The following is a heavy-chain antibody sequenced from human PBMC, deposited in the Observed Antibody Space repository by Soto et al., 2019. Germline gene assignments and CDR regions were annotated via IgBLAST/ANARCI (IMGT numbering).Heavy chain of an antibody. J-gene: IGHJ6*02. V-gene: IGHV3-74*01. Sequence: GGSLRLSCAASGFTFSNTWMHWVRQAPGKGLVWVSHINSDGTTTTYADSVKGRFTISRDNAKNTVHLQMNSLRAEDTAVYYCATAGSYAKHLWGQGTTVTVSS. CDR3: ATAGSYAKHL. D-gene: IGHD2-2*01. CDR1: GFTFSNTW. CDR2: INSDGTTT.